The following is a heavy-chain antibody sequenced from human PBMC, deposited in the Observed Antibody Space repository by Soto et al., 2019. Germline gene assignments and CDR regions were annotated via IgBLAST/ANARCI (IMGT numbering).Heavy chain of an antibody. D-gene: IGHD3-10*01. CDR2: IIPMLSMS. Sequence: QVQLVQSGAEVKKSGSSVRVSCKASGGTFNSYTLSWVRQSPGQRLEWMGRIIPMLSMSSYALQLQGRVSIIADKSTNTVYLDLSSLRSDSTAIYYCATSDGSGSRAFDYWGQGTLVTVSS. CDR3: ATSDGSGSRAFDY. CDR1: GGTFNSYT. V-gene: IGHV1-69*02. J-gene: IGHJ4*02.